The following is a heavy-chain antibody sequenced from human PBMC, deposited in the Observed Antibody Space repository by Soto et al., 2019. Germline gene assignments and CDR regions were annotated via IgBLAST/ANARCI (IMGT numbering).Heavy chain of an antibody. CDR1: SGSISSNSHY. V-gene: IGHV4-39*01. CDR2: MSYSGSA. J-gene: IGHJ4*02. Sequence: QLQLQESGPGLVKTSETLSLTCSVFSGSISSNSHYWGWIRQAPGKGLEWIGSMSYSGSAYYNPSLKSRVTLFVDMSKNQVSLKLSSVTAADTAMYYCARGHGGITVFGAPGHFDYWGQGTRVTVSS. D-gene: IGHD3-3*01. CDR3: ARGHGGITVFGAPGHFDY.